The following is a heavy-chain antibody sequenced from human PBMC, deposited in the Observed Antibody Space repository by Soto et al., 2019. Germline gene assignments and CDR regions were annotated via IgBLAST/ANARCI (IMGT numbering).Heavy chain of an antibody. Sequence: EVQLLESGGGLVQPGGSLSLSCAASGFTFSSYAMSWVRQAPGKGLEWVSAISGSGGSTYYADSVKGRFTISRDNSKNTLYLQMNSLRAEDTAVYYCAKDDSGSGSYYTPSQYWYFDLWGRGTLVTVSS. CDR1: GFTFSSYA. V-gene: IGHV3-23*01. D-gene: IGHD3-10*01. CDR2: ISGSGGST. J-gene: IGHJ2*01. CDR3: AKDDSGSGSYYTPSQYWYFDL.